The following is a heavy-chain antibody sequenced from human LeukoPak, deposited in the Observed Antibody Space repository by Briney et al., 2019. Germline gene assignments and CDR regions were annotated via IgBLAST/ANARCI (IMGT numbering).Heavy chain of an antibody. V-gene: IGHV4-34*01. CDR2: INHSGST. CDR1: GGSFSGYY. CDR3: ARGEDLDAFDI. J-gene: IGHJ3*02. Sequence: PSETLSLTCAVYGGSFSGYYWSWIRQPPGKGLEWIGEINHSGSTNYNPSLKSRVTVSVDTSKNQFSLKLSSVTAADTAVYYCARGEDLDAFDIWGQGTMVTVSS.